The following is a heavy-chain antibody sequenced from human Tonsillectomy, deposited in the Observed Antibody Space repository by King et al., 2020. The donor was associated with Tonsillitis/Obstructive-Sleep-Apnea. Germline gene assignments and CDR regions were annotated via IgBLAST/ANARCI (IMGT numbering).Heavy chain of an antibody. Sequence: VQLVESGGGLVQPGGSLRLSCAASGFTFSSYSMNWVRQAPGRGLEWVSYISSSSSTIYYADSVKGRFTVSRENAKNSHYLQMNSLRDEDTAVYYCARDTGRGISPFDCWGQGTLVTVSS. V-gene: IGHV3-48*02. CDR2: ISSSSSTI. CDR3: ARDTGRGISPFDC. J-gene: IGHJ4*02. D-gene: IGHD2-15*01. CDR1: GFTFSSYS.